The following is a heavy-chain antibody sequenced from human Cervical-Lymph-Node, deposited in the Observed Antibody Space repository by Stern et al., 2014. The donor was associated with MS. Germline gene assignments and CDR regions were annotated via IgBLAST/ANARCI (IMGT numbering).Heavy chain of an antibody. D-gene: IGHD3-3*01. CDR3: ARDLKYYDFWSSYFVPYGMDV. Sequence: YYEDSVKGRFTISRDNAKNSLYLQMNSLRDEDTAVYYCARDLKYYDFWSSYFVPYGMDVWGQGTTVTVSS. J-gene: IGHJ6*02. V-gene: IGHV3-48*02.